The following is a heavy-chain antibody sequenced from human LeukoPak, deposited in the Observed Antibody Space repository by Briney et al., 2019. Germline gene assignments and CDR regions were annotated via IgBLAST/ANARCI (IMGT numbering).Heavy chain of an antibody. CDR1: GGSISSYY. CDR3: ARAIYYDSSGYYLIFDY. CDR2: IYYSGST. J-gene: IGHJ4*02. Sequence: PSETLSLTCTVSGGSISSYYWSWIRQPPGKGLEWIGYIYYSGSTNYNPSLKSRVTISVDTSKNQFSLKLSSVTAADTAVYYCARAIYYDSSGYYLIFDYWGQGTLVTVSS. V-gene: IGHV4-59*01. D-gene: IGHD3-22*01.